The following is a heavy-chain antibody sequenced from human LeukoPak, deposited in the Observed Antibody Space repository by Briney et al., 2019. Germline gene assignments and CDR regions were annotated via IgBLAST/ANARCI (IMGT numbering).Heavy chain of an antibody. CDR2: MYKNVIT. CDR3: VRRLASGDYHPLG. Sequence: SETLSLTCTVSGGSISSTTCYWGWVRQSPGKGLEWIGSMYKNVITYYNPSLESRVTISVDMSKNQFSLKLNSVTAADTAVYYCVRRLASGDYHPLGWGQGTLVTVSS. D-gene: IGHD1-26*01. V-gene: IGHV4-39*01. CDR1: GGSISSTTCY. J-gene: IGHJ4*02.